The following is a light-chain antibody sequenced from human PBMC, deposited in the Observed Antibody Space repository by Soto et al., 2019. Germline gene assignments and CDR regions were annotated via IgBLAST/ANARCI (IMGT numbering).Light chain of an antibody. Sequence: VVLTQSPGTLSLSPGERATLSCRASESVRSSYLAWYQQKPGQAPRLLIYGASSRATGIPNRFSGSGSGTDFTLTISRLDPEDFAVYYCQHCGSSQLTFGQGTRLEMK. CDR1: ESVRSSY. CDR2: GAS. V-gene: IGKV3-20*01. J-gene: IGKJ5*01. CDR3: QHCGSSQLT.